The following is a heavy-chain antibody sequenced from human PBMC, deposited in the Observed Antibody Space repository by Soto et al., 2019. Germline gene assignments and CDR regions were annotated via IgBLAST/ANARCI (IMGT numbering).Heavy chain of an antibody. CDR2: IWYDGSNK. CDR3: ARDGDGLVIKFDY. CDR1: GFTFSSYG. J-gene: IGHJ4*02. V-gene: IGHV3-33*01. Sequence: PGGSLRLSCAASGFTFSSYGMHWVRQAPGKGLEWVAVIWYDGSNKYYADSVKGRFTISRDNSKNTLSLQMNILRAEDTVVYYCARDGDGLVIKFDYWGQGTLVTVSS. D-gene: IGHD3-9*01.